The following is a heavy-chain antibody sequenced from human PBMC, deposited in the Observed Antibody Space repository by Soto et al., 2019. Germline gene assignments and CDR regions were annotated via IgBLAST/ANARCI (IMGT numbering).Heavy chain of an antibody. Sequence: SVKVSCKASGGTFSSYAISWVRQAPGQGLEWMGGIIPIFGTANYAQKFQGRVTITADESTSTAYMELSSLRSEDTAVYYRARDTCSSTSCYRAGSWFDPWGQGTLVTVSS. V-gene: IGHV1-69*13. CDR3: ARDTCSSTSCYRAGSWFDP. D-gene: IGHD2-2*02. CDR1: GGTFSSYA. CDR2: IIPIFGTA. J-gene: IGHJ5*02.